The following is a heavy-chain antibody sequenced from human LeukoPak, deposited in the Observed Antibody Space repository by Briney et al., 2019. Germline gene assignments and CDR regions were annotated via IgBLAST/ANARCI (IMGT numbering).Heavy chain of an antibody. J-gene: IGHJ6*02. CDR1: GGSISSCSFY. D-gene: IGHD6-6*01. CDR3: ARSNSSWSGDYYYGTDV. Sequence: SETLSLTCTVSGGSISSCSFYWSWIPQPAGKGLEWNVRSYTGGTTNYNPALKSRVTTRVDTTKNQYSLKLSSVTVADTAVYYCARSNSSWSGDYYYGTDVWGQGTTVTVSS. V-gene: IGHV4-61*02. CDR2: SYTGGTT.